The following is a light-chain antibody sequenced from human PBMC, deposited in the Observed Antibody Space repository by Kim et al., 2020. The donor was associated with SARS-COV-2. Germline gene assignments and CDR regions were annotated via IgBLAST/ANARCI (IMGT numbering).Light chain of an antibody. CDR3: QQYGSSWT. CDR2: AAS. J-gene: IGKJ1*01. Sequence: EIVLTQSPGTLSLSPGDRATLSCRASQSVYSDYLAWYQQRPGQAPRLLIYAASSRATGIPDRISGSGSGTDFTLTIRRLQPEDFAVYYCQQYGSSWTFGQGTKVEIK. V-gene: IGKV3-20*01. CDR1: QSVYSDY.